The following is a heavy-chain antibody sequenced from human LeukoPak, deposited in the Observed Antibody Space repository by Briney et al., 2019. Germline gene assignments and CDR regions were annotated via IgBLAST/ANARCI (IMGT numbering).Heavy chain of an antibody. CDR2: FDLEDGET. CDR1: GYTLTELS. D-gene: IGHD6-19*01. CDR3: ATDFWRAVAGTA. V-gene: IGHV1-24*01. J-gene: IGHJ4*02. Sequence: ASVKVSCKVSGYTLTELSMHWVRQAPGKGLAWMGGFDLEDGETIYAQKFQGRVTMTEDTSTDTAYMELSSLRSEDTAVYYCATDFWRAVAGTAWGQGTLVTVSS.